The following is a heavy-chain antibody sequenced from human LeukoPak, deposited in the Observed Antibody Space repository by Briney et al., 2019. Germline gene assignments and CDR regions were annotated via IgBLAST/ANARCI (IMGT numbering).Heavy chain of an antibody. Sequence: ASVKVSCKASGYTFTGYYMHWVRQAPGQGLECMGWINPNSGGTNYAQKFQGRVTMTRETSISTASMALSRLRSDDTAVYYCARGESTVTTYIANFGYWGQGTLVSVSS. V-gene: IGHV1-2*02. CDR1: GYTFTGYY. J-gene: IGHJ4*02. CDR3: ARGESTVTTYIANFGY. CDR2: INPNSGGT. D-gene: IGHD4-17*01.